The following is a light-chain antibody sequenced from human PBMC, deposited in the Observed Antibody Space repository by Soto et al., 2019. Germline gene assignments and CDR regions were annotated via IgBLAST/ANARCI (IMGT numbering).Light chain of an antibody. CDR1: QTVRNNY. CDR2: DAS. V-gene: IGKV3-20*01. J-gene: IGKJ4*01. Sequence: LVLRESPGTLSLSPWERATLSCTVSQTVRNNYLAWYQQKPGQATRLLIYDASSRATGIPDRFSGGGSGTDFTLTISRLEPEDFAVYYCQQYGSSPLTFGGGTKVDIK. CDR3: QQYGSSPLT.